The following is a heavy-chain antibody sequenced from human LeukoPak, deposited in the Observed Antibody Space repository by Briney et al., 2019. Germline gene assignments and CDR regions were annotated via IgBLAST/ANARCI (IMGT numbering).Heavy chain of an antibody. V-gene: IGHV3-64*04. CDR1: GFTFSRYA. CDR3: AKDLHYYVAMDV. J-gene: IGHJ6*02. CDR2: ISTNGAST. Sequence: GGSLRLSCSGSGFTFSRYAIHWVRQAPGKGLKYVSAISTNGASTYYADSVKGRFTISRDNSKNTLFLQMNSLRAEDTAVYYCAKDLHYYVAMDVWGQGTTVTVSS. D-gene: IGHD3-10*02.